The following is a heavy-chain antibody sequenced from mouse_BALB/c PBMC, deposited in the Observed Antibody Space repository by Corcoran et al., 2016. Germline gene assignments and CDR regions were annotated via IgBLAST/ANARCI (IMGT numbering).Heavy chain of an antibody. CDR3: ARSYGSSYRFAY. Sequence: QVQLQQSGAELARPGASVKLSCKASGYTFTDYYINWVKQRTGQGLEWIGEIYPGSGNTYYNEKFKGKATLTADKSSSTAYMQLSSLTSEDSAVYFCARSYGSSYRFAYWGQGTLVTVSA. CDR2: IYPGSGNT. D-gene: IGHD1-1*01. J-gene: IGHJ3*01. V-gene: IGHV1-77*01. CDR1: GYTFTDYY.